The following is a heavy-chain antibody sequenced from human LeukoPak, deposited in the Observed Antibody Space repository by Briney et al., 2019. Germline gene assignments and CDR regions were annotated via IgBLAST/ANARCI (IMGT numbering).Heavy chain of an antibody. D-gene: IGHD2-15*01. Sequence: PGGSLRLSCAASGFTVSSNYMSWIRQPPGKGLEWIGEINHSGSTNYNPSLKSRVTISVDTSKNQFSLKLSSVTAADTAVYYCASYCSGGSCYFDYWGQGTLVTVSS. J-gene: IGHJ4*02. CDR1: GFTVSSNY. V-gene: IGHV4-34*01. CDR2: INHSGST. CDR3: ASYCSGGSCYFDY.